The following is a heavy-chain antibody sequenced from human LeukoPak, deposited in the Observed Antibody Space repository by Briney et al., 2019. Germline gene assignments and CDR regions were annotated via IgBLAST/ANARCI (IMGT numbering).Heavy chain of an antibody. CDR1: GFTFSSYA. J-gene: IGHJ4*02. V-gene: IGHV3-23*01. D-gene: IGHD3-22*01. CDR3: AKDPSYYDSSGYYWNYFDY. Sequence: GGSLRLSCAAPGFTFSSYAMSWVRQAPGKGLEWVSAISGSGGSTYYADSVKGRFTISRDNSKNTLYLQMNSLRAEDTAVYYCAKDPSYYDSSGYYWNYFDYWGQGTLVTVSS. CDR2: ISGSGGST.